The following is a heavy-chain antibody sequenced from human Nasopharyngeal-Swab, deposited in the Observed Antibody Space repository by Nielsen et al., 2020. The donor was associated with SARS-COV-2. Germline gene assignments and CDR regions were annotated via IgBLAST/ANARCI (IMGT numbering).Heavy chain of an antibody. CDR2: IRYDGSNK. CDR1: GFTFSSYG. J-gene: IGHJ6*03. CDR3: AKDRYCSSTICHYYYYYYMDV. V-gene: IGHV3-30*02. D-gene: IGHD2-2*01. Sequence: GESLKISCAASGFTFSSYGMHWVRQAPGKGLEWVAFIRYDGSNKYYADSVKGRFTISRDNSKNTLYLQMNSLRAEDTAVYYCAKDRYCSSTICHYYYYYYMDVWGKGTTVTVSS.